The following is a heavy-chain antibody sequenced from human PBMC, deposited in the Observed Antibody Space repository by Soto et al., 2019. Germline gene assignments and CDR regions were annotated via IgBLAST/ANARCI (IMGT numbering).Heavy chain of an antibody. J-gene: IGHJ5*02. CDR1: GFTFIGHF. CDR2: INPNSGGT. CDR3: ARFSAVAAHQGGWLDP. Sequence: ASVKVSCKASGFTFIGHFIRWVRQAPGQGLEWMGWINPNSGGTAYAQRFQGRVIMTRDTSISTAYMELSGLTSGDTAIYFCARFSAVAAHQGGWLDPWGQGTLVTVSS. D-gene: IGHD2-15*01. V-gene: IGHV1-2*02.